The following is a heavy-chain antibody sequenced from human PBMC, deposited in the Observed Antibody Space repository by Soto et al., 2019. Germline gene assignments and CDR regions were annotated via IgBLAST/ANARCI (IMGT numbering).Heavy chain of an antibody. CDR2: INHSGST. CDR3: ARDPPWRVVTATAMDS. CDR1: GGSFSEYD. J-gene: IGHJ4*02. D-gene: IGHD2-15*01. Sequence: SETLSLTCAVYGGSFSEYDCSWIRQPPWKGLEWIGEINHSGSTNYNPSLKSRVTISVDTSKNQFSLKLNSVTAADTAVYYCARDPPWRVVTATAMDSWGQGTRVTVSS. V-gene: IGHV4-34*01.